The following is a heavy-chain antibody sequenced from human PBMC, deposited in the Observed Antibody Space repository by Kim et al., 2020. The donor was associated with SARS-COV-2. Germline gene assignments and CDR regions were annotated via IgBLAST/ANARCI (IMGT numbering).Heavy chain of an antibody. Sequence: GGSLRLSCTASGISFSKFWMTWGRQAPGKGLEWVANIKYDGSEKYYLDSVMGRFTISRDNARNSLWLQMNSLRVEDTAVYYCASGGHFAYWGQGTPVTVS. CDR2: IKYDGSEK. CDR3: ASGGHFAY. J-gene: IGHJ4*02. CDR1: GISFSKFW. D-gene: IGHD3-10*01. V-gene: IGHV3-7*01.